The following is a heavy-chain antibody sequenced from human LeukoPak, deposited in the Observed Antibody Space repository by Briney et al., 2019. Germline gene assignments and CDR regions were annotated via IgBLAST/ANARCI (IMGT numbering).Heavy chain of an antibody. J-gene: IGHJ4*02. D-gene: IGHD2-15*01. CDR1: DDSISSGSYY. CDR2: IYYSGST. Sequence: SETLSLTCTVSDDSISSGSYYWGWIRQPPGKGLEWIGSIYYSGSTYYNPSLKSRVTISVDTSKNQFSLKLSSVTAADTAVYYCARDEGWRYCSGGSCFFYDYWGQGTLVTVSS. CDR3: ARDEGWRYCSGGSCFFYDY. V-gene: IGHV4-39*07.